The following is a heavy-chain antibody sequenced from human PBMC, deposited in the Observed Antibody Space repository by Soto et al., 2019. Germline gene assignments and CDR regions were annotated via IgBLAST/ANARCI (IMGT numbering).Heavy chain of an antibody. CDR1: GFPFSGSA. Sequence: GGSLSLSCAASGFPFSGSAMHWVRQASGKGLEWVGRIRSKANSYATAYAASVKGRFTISRDDSKNTAYLQMNSLKTEDTAVYYCTRLLYGATTVQHWGQGTLVTVSS. CDR2: IRSKANSYAT. V-gene: IGHV3-73*01. D-gene: IGHD1-26*01. CDR3: TRLLYGATTVQH. J-gene: IGHJ1*01.